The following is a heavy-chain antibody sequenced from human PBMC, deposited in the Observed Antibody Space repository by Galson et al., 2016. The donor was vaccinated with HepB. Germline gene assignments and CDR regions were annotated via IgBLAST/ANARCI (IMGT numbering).Heavy chain of an antibody. CDR3: ARHVSCSGGSCYRSREGFYGLDV. D-gene: IGHD2-15*01. CDR2: VYDTGST. CDR1: GGSISRSNYY. Sequence: SETLSLTCSVSGGSISRSNYYWAWIRQAPGKGLEWIGSVYDTGSTYYNPSLKSRVTMSVDTSKNQFSLKLKSVTASDTAMFYFARHVSCSGGSCYRSREGFYGLDVWGQGTTVAVSS. J-gene: IGHJ6*02. V-gene: IGHV4-39*01.